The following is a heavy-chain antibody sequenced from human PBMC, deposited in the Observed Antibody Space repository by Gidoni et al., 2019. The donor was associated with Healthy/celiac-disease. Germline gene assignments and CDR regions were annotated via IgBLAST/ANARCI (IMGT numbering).Heavy chain of an antibody. D-gene: IGHD3-22*01. Sequence: EVQLLDSGGGLVQPGGSLRLSCAASGFTFSSYAMSWVRQAPGKGLEWVSAMRGSGGSTYYADYVKGRFTISRDNSKNTLYLQMNSLRAEDTAVYYCAKINSGYPPGQYGMDVWGQGTTVTVSS. CDR1: GFTFSSYA. CDR3: AKINSGYPPGQYGMDV. CDR2: MRGSGGST. J-gene: IGHJ6*02. V-gene: IGHV3-23*01.